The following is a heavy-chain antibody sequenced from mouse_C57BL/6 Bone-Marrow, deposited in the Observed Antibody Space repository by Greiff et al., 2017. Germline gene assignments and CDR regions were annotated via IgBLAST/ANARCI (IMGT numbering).Heavy chain of an antibody. V-gene: IGHV5-2*01. Sequence: DVKLVESGGGLVQPGESLKLSCESNEYEFPSHDMSWVRKTPEKRLELVAAINSDGGSTYYPDTMERRFIISRDNTKKTLYLQMSSLRSEDTALYYCARQGTGTGAMDYWGQGTSVTVSS. CDR2: INSDGGST. CDR1: EYEFPSHD. CDR3: ARQGTGTGAMDY. D-gene: IGHD4-1*01. J-gene: IGHJ4*01.